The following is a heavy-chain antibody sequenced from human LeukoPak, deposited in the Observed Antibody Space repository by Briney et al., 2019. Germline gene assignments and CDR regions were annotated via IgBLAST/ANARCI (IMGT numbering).Heavy chain of an antibody. J-gene: IGHJ4*02. D-gene: IGHD3-22*01. CDR3: ASPRTRYYYDSSGYYSAGGAYYFDY. Sequence: GGSLRLSCAASGFTFSSYAMSWVRQAPGKGLEWVSAISGSGGSTYYADSVKGRFTISRDNSKNTLYLQMNSLRAEDTAVYYCASPRTRYYYDSSGYYSAGGAYYFDYWGQGTLVTVSS. V-gene: IGHV3-23*01. CDR2: ISGSGGST. CDR1: GFTFSSYA.